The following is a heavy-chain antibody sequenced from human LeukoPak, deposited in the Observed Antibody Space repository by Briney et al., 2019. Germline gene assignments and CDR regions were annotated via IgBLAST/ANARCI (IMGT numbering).Heavy chain of an antibody. Sequence: LSLTCTVSGGSISSGGYYWSWIRQAPGKGLEWVSYISSSGHTIYYVDSLRGRFTISRDNAKTTLYLQMNSLRAEDTAVYYCARGPRGLQSGLDYWGQGTLVTVSS. CDR2: ISSSGHTI. CDR3: ARGPRGLQSGLDY. V-gene: IGHV3-11*04. CDR1: GGSISSGGYY. J-gene: IGHJ4*02. D-gene: IGHD2-21*02.